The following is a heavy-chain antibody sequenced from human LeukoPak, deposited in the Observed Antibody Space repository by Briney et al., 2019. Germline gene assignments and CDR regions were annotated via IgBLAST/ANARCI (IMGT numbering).Heavy chain of an antibody. D-gene: IGHD3-10*01. J-gene: IGHJ6*03. CDR1: NAFITSGSYY. V-gene: IGHV4-61*09. CDR3: ATFLEASGSYYYYYMDV. CDR2: IYTNGST. Sequence: SQTLSLTCTVSNAFITSGSYYWTWIRHSAGKGLEWIGHIYTNGSTTYNPSLKSRVTVSVDTSKNQFSLKLTSVTAANTAVYYCATFLEASGSYYYYYMDVWGKGTTVTVSS.